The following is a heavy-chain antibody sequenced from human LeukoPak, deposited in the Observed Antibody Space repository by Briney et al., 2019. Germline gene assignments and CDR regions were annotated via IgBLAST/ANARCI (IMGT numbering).Heavy chain of an antibody. CDR1: GYTFTSHG. V-gene: IGHV1-18*01. CDR2: ISTYNGNT. CDR3: ATVGARMTTVHYYYMDV. Sequence: WASVKVSCKASGYTFTSHGISWVRQAPGQGLEWMGWISTYNGNTNYAQKLQGRVSMTTDTSTSTAYMDLRSLRSDDTAVYYCATVGARMTTVHYYYMDVWGKGTTVTVSS. J-gene: IGHJ6*03. D-gene: IGHD4-17*01.